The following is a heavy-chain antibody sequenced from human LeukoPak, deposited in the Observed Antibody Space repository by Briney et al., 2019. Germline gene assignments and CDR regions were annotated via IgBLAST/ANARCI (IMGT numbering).Heavy chain of an antibody. CDR3: ARGVGSSLSHWFDP. Sequence: ASVKVSCKASGYTFTSYDINWVRQATGQGLEWMGWMNPNSGNTGYAQKFQGRVTMTRNTSISTAYMELSSLRSEDTAVYYCARGVGSSLSHWFDPWGQGTLVTVSS. CDR1: GYTFTSYD. J-gene: IGHJ5*02. CDR2: MNPNSGNT. D-gene: IGHD6-6*01. V-gene: IGHV1-8*01.